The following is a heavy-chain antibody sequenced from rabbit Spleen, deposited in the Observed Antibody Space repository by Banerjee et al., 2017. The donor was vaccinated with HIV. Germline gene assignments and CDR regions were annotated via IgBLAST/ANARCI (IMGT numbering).Heavy chain of an antibody. Sequence: QSLEESGGDLVKPGASLTLTGTASGFSFSSSYYMCWVRQAPGKGLEWIACIYAGSFDSTYYASWAKGRFTISRTSSTTVTLQVTSLTAADTATYFCARGSATMTMVITGYYFNLWGPGTLVTVS. CDR2: IYAGSFDST. CDR1: GFSFSSSYY. D-gene: IGHD2-1*01. CDR3: ARGSATMTMVITGYYFNL. V-gene: IGHV1S40*01. J-gene: IGHJ4*01.